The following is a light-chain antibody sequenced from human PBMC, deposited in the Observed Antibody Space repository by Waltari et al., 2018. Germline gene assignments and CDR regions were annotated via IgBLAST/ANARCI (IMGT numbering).Light chain of an antibody. V-gene: IGKV3-20*01. CDR1: QSVGRA. CDR3: QKYERLPAT. Sequence: EIVLTQSPGTLSLSPGERATLSCRASQSVGRALVWYQQKPGQAPRLLIYDTATRAAGTPDRFSGSGFGTDCSLTISRLEPEDFAVYYCQKYERLPATFGQGTKVEIK. CDR2: DTA. J-gene: IGKJ1*01.